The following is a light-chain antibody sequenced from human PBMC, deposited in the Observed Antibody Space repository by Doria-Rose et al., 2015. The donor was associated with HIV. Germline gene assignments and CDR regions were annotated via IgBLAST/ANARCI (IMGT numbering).Light chain of an antibody. Sequence: DIRMAQSPESLGMSLSERATLNCKSNQSLLYTSKNYLAWYQQKPGQPPKLLIYWASTRQSGAPARFSGSGSGTDFTLTISSLEAEDVAVYYCQQYYDTPSFGPGTTVDIK. CDR2: WAS. J-gene: IGKJ3*01. CDR1: QSLLYTSKNY. CDR3: QQYYDTPS. V-gene: IGKV4-1*01.